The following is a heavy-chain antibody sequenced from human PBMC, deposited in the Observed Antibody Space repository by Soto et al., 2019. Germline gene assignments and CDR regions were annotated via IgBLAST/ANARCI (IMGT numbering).Heavy chain of an antibody. CDR3: VKDQYCSSTSCYTYYYYGMDV. V-gene: IGHV3-64D*06. Sequence: GGSLRLSCSASGFTFSSYAMHWVRQAPGKGLEYVSAISSNGGSTYYADSVKGRFTISRDNSKNTLYLQMSSLRAEDTAVYYCVKDQYCSSTSCYTYYYYGMDVWGQGTTVTVSS. CDR1: GFTFSSYA. J-gene: IGHJ6*02. D-gene: IGHD2-2*02. CDR2: ISSNGGST.